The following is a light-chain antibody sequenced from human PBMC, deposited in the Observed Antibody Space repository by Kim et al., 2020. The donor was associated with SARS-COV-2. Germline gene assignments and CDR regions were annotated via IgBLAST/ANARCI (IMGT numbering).Light chain of an antibody. J-gene: IGLJ1*01. CDR2: DVS. Sequence: QSALTQPASVSGSPGQTITISCTGGTSDVGGYDFVSWYQQHPGKVPKLLIYDVSERPSGASDRFSGSKSGNTASLTISGLQTDDEADYYCSSKTSSGTYVFGTGTKVTVL. CDR1: TSDVGGYDF. CDR3: SSKTSSGTYV. V-gene: IGLV2-14*03.